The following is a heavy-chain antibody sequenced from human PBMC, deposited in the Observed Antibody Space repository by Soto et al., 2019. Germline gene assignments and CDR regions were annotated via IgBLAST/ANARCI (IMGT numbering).Heavy chain of an antibody. Sequence: VKVSCKDSGGTFSSYAISWVRPAPGQGLAWMGGIIPIFGTANYAQKFQGRVTITADKSTSTAYMELSSLRAEDTAVYYCARDVGTAMVTGDYWGQGTLVTVSS. CDR1: GGTFSSYA. CDR3: ARDVGTAMVTGDY. J-gene: IGHJ4*02. CDR2: IIPIFGTA. V-gene: IGHV1-69*06. D-gene: IGHD5-18*01.